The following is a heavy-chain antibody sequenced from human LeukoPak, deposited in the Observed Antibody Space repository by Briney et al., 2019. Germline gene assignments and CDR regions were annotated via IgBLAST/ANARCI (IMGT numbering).Heavy chain of an antibody. V-gene: IGHV4-39*07. J-gene: IGHJ6*02. CDR2: IYYSGST. CDR3: ARDFPPGSGRYFYEGMDV. CDR1: GGSISSSSYY. D-gene: IGHD2-15*01. Sequence: KPSETLSLTCTVSGGSISSSSYYWGWIRQPPGKGLEWIGSIYYSGSTYYNPSLKSRVTISVDTSKNQFSLKLSSVTAADTAVYYCARDFPPGSGRYFYEGMDVWGQGTTVTVSS.